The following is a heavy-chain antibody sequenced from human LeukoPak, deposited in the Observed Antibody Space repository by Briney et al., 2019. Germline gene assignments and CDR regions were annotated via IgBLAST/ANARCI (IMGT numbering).Heavy chain of an antibody. J-gene: IGHJ4*02. V-gene: IGHV1-2*02. CDR1: GYTFTGYY. D-gene: IGHD2-21*02. CDR3: ARDIFPYCGGDCYVDY. Sequence: ASVKVSCKASGYTFTGYYMHWMRQAPGQGLEWMGWINPNSGGTNYAQKFQGRVTMTRDTSISTAYMELSRLRSDDTAVYYCARDIFPYCGGDCYVDYWGQGTLVTVSS. CDR2: INPNSGGT.